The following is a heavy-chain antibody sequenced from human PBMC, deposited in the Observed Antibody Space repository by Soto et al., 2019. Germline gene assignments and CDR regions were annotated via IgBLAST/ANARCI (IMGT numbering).Heavy chain of an antibody. Sequence: QVQLQESGPGLVKPSGTLSLTCAVSSGSISSSNWWSWVRQPPGKGLEWIGEIYHSGSTNYNPSLKSRVTIAVDESKNQFSLKLSSVTAADTAVYYCAREEAVRRYYGSGSTFDIWGQGTMVTVSS. CDR2: IYHSGST. D-gene: IGHD3-10*01. CDR3: AREEAVRRYYGSGSTFDI. V-gene: IGHV4-4*02. J-gene: IGHJ3*02. CDR1: SGSISSSNW.